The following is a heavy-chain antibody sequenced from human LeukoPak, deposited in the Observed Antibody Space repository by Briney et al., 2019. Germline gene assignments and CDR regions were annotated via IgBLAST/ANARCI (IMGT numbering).Heavy chain of an antibody. CDR1: GITLSNYG. Sequence: GGSLRLSCAVSGITLSNYGMSWVRQAPGKGLEWVAGISGSGGRTNYADSVKGRFTISRDNPKNTLYLQMNSLRAEDTAVYFCASRGVIRVILVGFHKEAYYFDSWGQGALVTVSS. CDR2: ISGSGGRT. J-gene: IGHJ4*02. V-gene: IGHV3-23*01. D-gene: IGHD3-10*01. CDR3: ASRGVIRVILVGFHKEAYYFDS.